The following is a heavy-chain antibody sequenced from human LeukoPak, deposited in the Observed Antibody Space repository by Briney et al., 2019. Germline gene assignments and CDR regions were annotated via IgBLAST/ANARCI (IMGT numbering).Heavy chain of an antibody. V-gene: IGHV1-18*01. CDR2: ISAYNGNT. CDR3: ARDLIRMVRGVMGAFDI. J-gene: IGHJ3*02. D-gene: IGHD3-10*01. Sequence: ASVKVSCKASGYTFTSYGISWVRQAPGQGLEWMGWISAYNGNTNYAQKLQGRVTVTTDTSTSTAYMELRSLRSDDTAVYYCARDLIRMVRGVMGAFDIWGQGTMVTVSS. CDR1: GYTFTSYG.